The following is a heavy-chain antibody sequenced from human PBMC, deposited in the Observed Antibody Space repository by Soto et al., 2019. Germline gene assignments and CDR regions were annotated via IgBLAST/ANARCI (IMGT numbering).Heavy chain of an antibody. CDR1: GASISSSY. CDR3: VRDKGGSYADAFDN. CDR2: IYTSGST. Sequence: SETLSLTCTVSGASISSSYWSWIRQPAGKGLEWIGRIYTSGSTNYNPSLKSRLTMSGDTSRNQFSLKLTSVTAADTAFYYCVRDKGGSYADAFDNWGQGTMVTVSS. J-gene: IGHJ3*02. V-gene: IGHV4-4*07. D-gene: IGHD1-26*01.